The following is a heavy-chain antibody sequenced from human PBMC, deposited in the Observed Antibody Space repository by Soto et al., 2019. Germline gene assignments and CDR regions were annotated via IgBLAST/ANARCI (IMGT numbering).Heavy chain of an antibody. V-gene: IGHV3-33*01. CDR1: GFTFSSYG. CDR3: ARTSWYYDSSGYAVDY. CDR2: IWYDGSNK. Sequence: QVQLVESGGGVVQPGRSLRLSCAASGFTFSSYGMHWVRQAPGKGLEWVAVIWYDGSNKYYADSVKGRFTISRDNSKNKLYLQMNSLRAEDTAVYYCARTSWYYDSSGYAVDYWGQGTLVTVSS. J-gene: IGHJ4*02. D-gene: IGHD3-22*01.